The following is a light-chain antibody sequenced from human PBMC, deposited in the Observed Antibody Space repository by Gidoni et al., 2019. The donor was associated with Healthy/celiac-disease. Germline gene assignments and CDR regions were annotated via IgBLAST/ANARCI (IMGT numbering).Light chain of an antibody. CDR2: AAS. Sequence: GDRVTITCRASQSISSYLNWYQQKPGKAPKLLIYAASSLQSGVPSRFSGSGSGTDFTLTISSLQPEDFATFYCQQSYSTPLTFGGGTKVEIK. CDR1: QSISSY. J-gene: IGKJ4*01. CDR3: QQSYSTPLT. V-gene: IGKV1-39*01.